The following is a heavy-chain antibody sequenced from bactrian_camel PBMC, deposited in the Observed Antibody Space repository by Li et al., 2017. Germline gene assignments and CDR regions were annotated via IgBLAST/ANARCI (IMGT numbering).Heavy chain of an antibody. D-gene: IGHD3*01. CDR1: GYSYSGNC. J-gene: IGHJ4*01. V-gene: IGHV3S1*01. Sequence: VQLVESGGGSVQAGGSLRLSCAVSGYSYSGNCMGWFRQAPGKEREGVAAVVSRGRATYYADSVKGRFTLSEDSAKNTLYLQMDALKPEDTAMYYCAADLRGAYCDMSPRRYNVWGRGPRSPSP. CDR2: VVSRGRAT.